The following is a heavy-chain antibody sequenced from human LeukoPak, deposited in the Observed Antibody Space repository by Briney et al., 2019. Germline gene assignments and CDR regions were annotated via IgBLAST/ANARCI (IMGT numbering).Heavy chain of an antibody. CDR1: GYSFTSYW. D-gene: IGHD3-3*01. V-gene: IGHV5-51*01. CDR2: IYPGDSDT. Sequence: GESLKISCKGSGYSFTSYWIGWVRQMPGKGLEWMGIIYPGDSDTRYSPSFQGQVTISADKSISTAYLQWSSLKASDTAMYYCARHHYDFWSGYRSSDAFDIWGQGTMVTVSS. CDR3: ARHHYDFWSGYRSSDAFDI. J-gene: IGHJ3*02.